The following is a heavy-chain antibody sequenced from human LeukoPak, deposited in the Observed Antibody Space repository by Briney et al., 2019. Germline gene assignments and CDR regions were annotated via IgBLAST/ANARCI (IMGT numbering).Heavy chain of an antibody. D-gene: IGHD5-18*01. J-gene: IGHJ3*02. Sequence: PGGSLRLSCEVSGFTFSNDAMNWVRQAPGKGLEWVSSISSSARSAAYGDSVRGRFTISRVNAENTLYLQMNNLRADDTAIYYCAKDQRSGEYNYGWGPFDIWGQGTMVTVSS. CDR2: ISSSARSA. V-gene: IGHV3-23*01. CDR3: AKDQRSGEYNYGWGPFDI. CDR1: GFTFSNDA.